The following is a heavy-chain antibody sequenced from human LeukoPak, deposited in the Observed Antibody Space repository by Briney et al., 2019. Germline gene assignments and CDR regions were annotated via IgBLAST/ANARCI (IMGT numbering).Heavy chain of an antibody. J-gene: IGHJ5*02. CDR2: ISSSSSTI. Sequence: GGSLRLSCAASGFTFSSYSMNWVRQAPGKGLEWVSYISSSSSTIYYADSVKGRFTISRDNAKNSLYLQMNSLRAEDTAVYYCAREYMTTAFHWFDPWGQGTLVTVSS. CDR1: GFTFSSYS. V-gene: IGHV3-48*04. D-gene: IGHD4-11*01. CDR3: AREYMTTAFHWFDP.